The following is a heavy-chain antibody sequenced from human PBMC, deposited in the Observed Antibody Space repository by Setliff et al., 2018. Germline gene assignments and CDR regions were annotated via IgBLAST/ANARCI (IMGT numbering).Heavy chain of an antibody. CDR2: MFWNGGE. Sequence: ESGPTLVNPTETLTLTCSLSGVSLSASGVGVGWIRQPPGKALEWLALMFWNGGERYNPSLSSRLSIAKDTSRNEVVLTLINLDPLDTATYYCAHRQLGSAAAGASFDFWGRGTLVTVS. D-gene: IGHD6-13*01. J-gene: IGHJ4*02. CDR1: GVSLSASGVG. CDR3: AHRQLGSAAAGASFDF. V-gene: IGHV2-5*01.